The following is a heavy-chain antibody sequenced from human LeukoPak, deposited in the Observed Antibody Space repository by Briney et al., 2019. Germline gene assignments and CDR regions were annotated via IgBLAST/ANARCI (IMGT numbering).Heavy chain of an antibody. CDR2: IYYSGTT. Sequence: SETLSLTCTVSGASVNTGSYYWSWLRQPPGKGLEWIGNIYYSGTTNYNPSLKSRVTMSVDTSKNQFSLKLSSVTAADTAVYYWARDPPNNGGWIGPGGQGTLVTVPS. CDR3: ARDPPNNGGWIGP. D-gene: IGHD1-14*01. V-gene: IGHV4-61*01. J-gene: IGHJ5*02. CDR1: GASVNTGSYY.